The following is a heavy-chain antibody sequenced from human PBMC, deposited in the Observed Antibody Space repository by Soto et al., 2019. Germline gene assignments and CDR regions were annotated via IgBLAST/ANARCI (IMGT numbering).Heavy chain of an antibody. V-gene: IGHV4-59*08. Sequence: SETLSLTCTVSGGSISSYYWSWIRQPPGKGLEWIGYIYYSGSTNYNPSLKSRVTISVDTSKNQFSLKLSSVTAADTAVYYCARGSTGYSSSWYSYSGQGTLVTVSS. CDR3: ARGSTGYSSSWYSY. CDR1: GGSISSYY. D-gene: IGHD6-13*01. CDR2: IYYSGST. J-gene: IGHJ4*02.